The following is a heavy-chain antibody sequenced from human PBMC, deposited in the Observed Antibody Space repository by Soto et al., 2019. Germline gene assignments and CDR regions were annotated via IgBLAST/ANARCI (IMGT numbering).Heavy chain of an antibody. CDR2: ISYDGSNK. V-gene: IGHV3-30*03. CDR3: AIGVVAVVDY. D-gene: IGHD2-15*01. J-gene: IGHJ4*02. Sequence: QVQLVESGGGVVQPGRSLRLSCAASGFTFSSYGMHWVRQAPGKGLEWVAVISYDGSNKYYVDSVKGRFTISRDNSKNTLYLQMNSLRAEDTAVYYCAIGVVAVVDYWGQGTLVTVSS. CDR1: GFTFSSYG.